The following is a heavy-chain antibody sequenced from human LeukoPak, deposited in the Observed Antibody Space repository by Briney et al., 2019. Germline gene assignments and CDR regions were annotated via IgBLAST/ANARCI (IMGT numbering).Heavy chain of an antibody. J-gene: IGHJ4*02. Sequence: SETLSLTCTVSGDSITSGGYYWSWIRQRPGKGLEWIGYIYKTGSTYYNPSLKSRVTMSVDTSRNQFSLKLNSVTAADTPVYYCARDVLRWGQGTLVTVSS. CDR2: IYKTGST. V-gene: IGHV4-31*03. CDR1: GDSITSGGYY. CDR3: ARDVLR.